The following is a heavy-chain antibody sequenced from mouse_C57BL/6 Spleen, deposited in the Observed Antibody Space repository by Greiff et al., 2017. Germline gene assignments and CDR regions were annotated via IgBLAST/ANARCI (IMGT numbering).Heavy chain of an antibody. J-gene: IGHJ2*01. CDR1: GYSFTGYY. Sequence: EVQLQQSGPELVKPGASVKISCKASGYSFTGYYMNWVKQSPEKSLEWIGEINPSTGGTTYNQKFKAKATLTVDKSSSTAYMQLKSLTSEDSAVYYCARQIPFDYWGQGTTLTVSS. CDR2: INPSTGGT. CDR3: ARQIPFDY. V-gene: IGHV1-42*01.